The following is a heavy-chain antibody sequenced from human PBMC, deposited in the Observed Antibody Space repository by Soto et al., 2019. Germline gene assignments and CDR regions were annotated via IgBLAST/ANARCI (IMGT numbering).Heavy chain of an antibody. D-gene: IGHD2-15*01. CDR1: GFTFSDYF. Sequence: QVQLVESGGGLVKPGGSLRLSCAASGFTFSDYFMSWIRQAPGKGLEWVSYISSSGSTTYYADSVRGRFTISRDNAKNTLSLQMNSLRAGDTAVYYCAREFKGDIVVVVAARGSYYGYWGQGTLVTVSS. CDR2: ISSSGSTT. J-gene: IGHJ4*02. CDR3: AREFKGDIVVVVAARGSYYGY. V-gene: IGHV3-11*01.